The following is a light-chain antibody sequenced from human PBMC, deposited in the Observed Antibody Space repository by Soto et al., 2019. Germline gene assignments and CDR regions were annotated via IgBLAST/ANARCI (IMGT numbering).Light chain of an antibody. CDR3: QQCYSSPLT. CDR2: AAS. CDR1: QDIAGY. V-gene: IGKV1-12*01. Sequence: DIQVTQSPSSVSASVGDRVTITCRASQDIAGYLAWYQQQPGKAPKLLIYAASSLQSGVPSRFSGSGSGTDFTLTISSLQPEDFATYYCQQCYSSPLTFGGGTKVDIK. J-gene: IGKJ4*01.